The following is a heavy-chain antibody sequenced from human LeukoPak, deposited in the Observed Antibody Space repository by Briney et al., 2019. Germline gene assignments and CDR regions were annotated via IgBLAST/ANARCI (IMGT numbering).Heavy chain of an antibody. J-gene: IGHJ3*02. V-gene: IGHV3-20*04. CDR1: GFTFDDYG. CDR3: ARLGVGATRDAFDI. CDR2: INWNGGST. D-gene: IGHD1-26*01. Sequence: GGSLRLSCAASGFTFDDYGMSWVRQAPGKGLEWVSGINWNGGSTGYADSVRGRFTISRDNAKNSLYLQMNSLRAEDTALYYCARLGVGATRDAFDIWGQGTMVTVSS.